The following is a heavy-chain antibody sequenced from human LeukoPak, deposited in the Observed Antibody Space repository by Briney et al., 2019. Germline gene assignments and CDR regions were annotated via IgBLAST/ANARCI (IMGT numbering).Heavy chain of an antibody. Sequence: GGSLRLSCAASGFTFSSYAMGWVRQAPGKGLEWVSSISSSSSYIYYADSVKGRFTISRDNAKNSLYLQMNSLRAEDTAVYYCARDDLYSSSWYPEITYGMDVWGQGTTVTVSS. CDR1: GFTFSSYA. V-gene: IGHV3-21*01. CDR3: ARDDLYSSSWYPEITYGMDV. D-gene: IGHD6-13*01. J-gene: IGHJ6*02. CDR2: ISSSSSYI.